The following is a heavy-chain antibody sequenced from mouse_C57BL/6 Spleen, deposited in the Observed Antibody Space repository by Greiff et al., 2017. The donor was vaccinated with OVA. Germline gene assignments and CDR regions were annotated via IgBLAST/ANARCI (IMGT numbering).Heavy chain of an antibody. CDR3: APCCYSNSDAMDY. V-gene: IGHV1-64*01. CDR2: IHPNSGST. Sequence: VKLQQPGAELVKPGASVKLSCKASGYNFTSYWMHWVKQRPGQGLEWIGMIHPNSGSTKYNEKFKSKATLTADKSSSTAYMQLSSLTSEDSAVYYCAPCCYSNSDAMDYWGQGTSVTVSS. CDR1: GYNFTSYW. J-gene: IGHJ4*01. D-gene: IGHD2-5*01.